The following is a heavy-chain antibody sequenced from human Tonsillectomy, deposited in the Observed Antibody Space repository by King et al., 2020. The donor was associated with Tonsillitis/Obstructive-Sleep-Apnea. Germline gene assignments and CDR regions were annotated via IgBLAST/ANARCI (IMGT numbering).Heavy chain of an antibody. D-gene: IGHD3-10*01. V-gene: IGHV3-15*01. J-gene: IGHJ6*02. CDR3: RDGSGIWYGVDV. CDR1: GFKFSNAY. CDR2: IKSQRDGGTT. Sequence: VQLVESGGGLVKPGGSLRLPCVASGFKFSNAYMSWVRQAPGKGLEWVGRIKSQRDGGTTDYGAPVKGRFSISRDDPKNTVYLQMNSLKIEDSGVYYCRDGSGIWYGVDVWGQGTAVTVSS.